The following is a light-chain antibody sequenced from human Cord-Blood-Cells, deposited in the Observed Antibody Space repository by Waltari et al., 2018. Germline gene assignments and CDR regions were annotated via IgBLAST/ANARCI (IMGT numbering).Light chain of an antibody. CDR1: QSISSY. V-gene: IGKV1-39*01. Sequence: DIQMTQYPSSLSASVGARVTITCRASQSISSYLNWYQQKPGKAPKLLIYAASSLQIGVPSRFSGSGSETDFTRTISSLQPEDFATYYCQQSYSTPLTFGGGTKVEIK. CDR3: QQSYSTPLT. CDR2: AAS. J-gene: IGKJ4*01.